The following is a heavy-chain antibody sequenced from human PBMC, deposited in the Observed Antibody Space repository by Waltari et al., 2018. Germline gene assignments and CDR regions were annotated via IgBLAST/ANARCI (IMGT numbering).Heavy chain of an antibody. CDR3: ASLRISIFGVVYYFDS. J-gene: IGHJ4*02. CDR1: GFTFRSYA. Sequence: QVQLMESGGGVVQPGRSLRLSCAASGFTFRSYAMHWVRQAPGKGLEWVAVISSDGNSKNTLYLQMDSLRPEDTALYYCASLRISIFGVVYYFDSWGQGALVTVSS. D-gene: IGHD3-3*01. V-gene: IGHV3-30*04. CDR2: ISSDG.